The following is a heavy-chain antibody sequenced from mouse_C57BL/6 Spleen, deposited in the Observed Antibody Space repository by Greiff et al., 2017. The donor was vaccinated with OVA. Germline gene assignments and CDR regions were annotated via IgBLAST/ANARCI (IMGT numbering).Heavy chain of an antibody. Sequence: VQLKQPGAELVKPGASVKLSCKASGYTFTSYWMQWVKQRPGQGLEWIGEIDPSDSYTNYNQKFKGKATLTVDTSSSTAYMQLSSLTSEDSAVYYCARYYGNYVDYFDYWGKGTTLTVSS. CDR2: IDPSDSYT. V-gene: IGHV1-50*01. CDR1: GYTFTSYW. J-gene: IGHJ2*01. D-gene: IGHD2-1*01. CDR3: ARYYGNYVDYFDY.